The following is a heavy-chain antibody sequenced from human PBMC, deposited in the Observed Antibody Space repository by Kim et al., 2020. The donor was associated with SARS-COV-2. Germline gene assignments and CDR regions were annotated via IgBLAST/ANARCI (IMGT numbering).Heavy chain of an antibody. CDR2: ST. Sequence: STYYADSVKGRFTISRDNSKNTLYLQMNSLRAEDTAVYYCAKVHRSYLIHWGQGTLVTVSS. J-gene: IGHJ4*02. CDR3: AKVHRSYLIH. D-gene: IGHD1-26*01. V-gene: IGHV3-23*01.